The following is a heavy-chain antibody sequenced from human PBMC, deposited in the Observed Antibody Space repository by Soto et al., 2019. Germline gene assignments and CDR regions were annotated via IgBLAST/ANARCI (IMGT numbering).Heavy chain of an antibody. D-gene: IGHD3-9*01. J-gene: IGHJ4*02. V-gene: IGHV3-33*01. CDR1: GFTFSSYG. Sequence: GSLRLSCAASGFTFSSYGMHWVRQAPGKGLEWVAVIWYDGSNKYYADSVKGRFTISRDNSKNTLYLQMNSLRAEDTAVYYCARGPYYYDILTGYTLQDFDYWGQGTLVTVSS. CDR2: IWYDGSNK. CDR3: ARGPYYYDILTGYTLQDFDY.